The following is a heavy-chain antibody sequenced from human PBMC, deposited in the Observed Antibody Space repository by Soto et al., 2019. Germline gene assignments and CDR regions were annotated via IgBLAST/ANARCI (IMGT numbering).Heavy chain of an antibody. CDR1: GATISRWY. J-gene: IGHJ4*02. Sequence: LCGATISRWYWSWIRQPPGNGLEWIGYIYYSGSTNCNPSLKSRVTISVDTSKNQFSLKLSSVTAADTAVYYCARRYGSAIDYWGQGTLVTVSS. CDR3: ARRYGSAIDY. V-gene: IGHV4-59*08. D-gene: IGHD1-26*01. CDR2: IYYSGST.